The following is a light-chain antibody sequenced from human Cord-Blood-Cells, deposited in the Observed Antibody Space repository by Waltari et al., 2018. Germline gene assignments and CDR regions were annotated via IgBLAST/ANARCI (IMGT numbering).Light chain of an antibody. CDR3: MQALPTPTWT. CDR2: LGS. CDR1: QSHLHSNGYNY. V-gene: IGKV2-28*01. J-gene: IGKJ1*01. Sequence: DIVMPQSPLSLPVTPGEPASISCRSSQSHLHSNGYNYLDWYLQNPVQPPQILIYLGSNRASGVTDRFSGSESGTDFTLKISRVETEDVGVYYCMQALPTPTWTIGKGTKVEIK.